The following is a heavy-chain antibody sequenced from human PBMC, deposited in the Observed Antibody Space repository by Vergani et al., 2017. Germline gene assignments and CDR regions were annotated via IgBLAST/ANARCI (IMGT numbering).Heavy chain of an antibody. CDR2: IIPIFGTA. V-gene: IGHV1-69*01. CDR1: GGTFSSYA. D-gene: IGHD3-22*01. J-gene: IGHJ6*03. Sequence: QVQLVQSGAEVKKPGSSVKVSCKASGGTFSSYAISWVRQAPGQGLEWMGGIIPIFGTANYAQKFQGRVPITADESTSTAYMGLSSLRSEDTAVYYCARSPLLYDSSGYYYYYYYMDFWGKGTTVTVSS. CDR3: ARSPLLYDSSGYYYYYYYMDF.